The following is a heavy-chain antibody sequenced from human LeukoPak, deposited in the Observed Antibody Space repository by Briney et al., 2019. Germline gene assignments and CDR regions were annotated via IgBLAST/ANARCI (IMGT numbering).Heavy chain of an antibody. CDR2: INPNSGGT. V-gene: IGHV1-2*02. Sequence: GASVMVSCKASGYTFTGYYLHWVRQAPGQGLEWMGWINPNSGGTNYAQKFQGRVTMTRDTSISTAYMELSRLRSDDTAVYYCARVGDSSSWRPLDYWGQGTLVTVSS. CDR1: GYTFTGYY. CDR3: ARVGDSSSWRPLDY. J-gene: IGHJ4*02. D-gene: IGHD6-6*01.